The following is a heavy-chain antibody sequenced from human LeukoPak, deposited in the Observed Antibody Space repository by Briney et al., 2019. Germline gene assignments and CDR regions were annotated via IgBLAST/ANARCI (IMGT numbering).Heavy chain of an antibody. CDR1: GFPVSSYY. D-gene: IGHD3-10*01. CDR3: ARDRDDSGSWEIFFDF. Sequence: PGGSLRLACAASGFPVSSYYMSWVLQAPGKGLEWGSVFYSGGSTYYADSVKGRFTISRDNSKNTLYLQVNSLSADDTAVYYCARDRDDSGSWEIFFDFWGQGTLVTVSS. V-gene: IGHV3-53*01. J-gene: IGHJ4*02. CDR2: FYSGGST.